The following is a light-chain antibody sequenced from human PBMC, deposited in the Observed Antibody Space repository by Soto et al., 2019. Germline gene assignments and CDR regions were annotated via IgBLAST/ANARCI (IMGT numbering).Light chain of an antibody. CDR1: SSDVGGYNY. V-gene: IGLV2-8*01. Sequence: QSVLTQPPSASGSPGQSATISCTGTSSDVGGYNYVSWYQQHPGKAPKLMIYEVSKRPSGVPDRFSGSKSGNTASLTASGLQAEDESAYSCSSYAGNTKLVIFGGGTQLTVL. J-gene: IGLJ2*01. CDR3: SSYAGNTKLVI. CDR2: EVS.